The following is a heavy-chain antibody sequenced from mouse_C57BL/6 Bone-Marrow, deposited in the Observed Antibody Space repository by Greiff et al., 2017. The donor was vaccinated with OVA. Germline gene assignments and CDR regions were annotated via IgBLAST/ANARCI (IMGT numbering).Heavy chain of an antibody. CDR3: ARDGTFYAMDY. D-gene: IGHD1-1*02. CDR2: ISYDGSN. CDR1: GYSITSGYY. J-gene: IGHJ4*01. V-gene: IGHV3-6*01. Sequence: VKLQESGPGLVKPSQSLSLTCSVTGYSITSGYYWNWIRQFPGNKLEWMGYISYDGSNNYNPSLKNRISITRDTSKNQFFLKLNSVTTEDTATYYCARDGTFYAMDYWGQGTSVTVSS.